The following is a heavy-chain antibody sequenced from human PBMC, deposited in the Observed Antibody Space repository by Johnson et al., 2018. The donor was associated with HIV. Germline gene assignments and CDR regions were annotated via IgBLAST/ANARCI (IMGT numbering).Heavy chain of an antibody. J-gene: IGHJ3*02. V-gene: IGHV3-9*01. D-gene: IGHD1-7*01. CDR2: ISWNSGSI. CDR1: GFSFSSYA. CDR3: ARGGTESVGYHPATHFLSAFDI. Sequence: VQLVESGGGVVRPGGSLRLSCAASGFSFSSYAMHWVRQAPGKGLEWVSGISWNSGSIGYADSVKGRFPIARDNSKNTLYLQMNSLRAEDTAIYYCARGGTESVGYHPATHFLSAFDIWGQGTMVTVSS.